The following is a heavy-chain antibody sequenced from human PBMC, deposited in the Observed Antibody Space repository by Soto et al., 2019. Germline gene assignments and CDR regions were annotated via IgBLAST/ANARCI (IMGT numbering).Heavy chain of an antibody. Sequence: PSETLSLTCTVSGGSISSYYWSWIRQPPGKGLEWIGYIYYSGSTNYNPSLKSRVTISVDTSKNQFSPKLSSVTAADTAVYYCARVVFWSGYLTFDYWGQGTLVTVSS. J-gene: IGHJ4*02. V-gene: IGHV4-59*01. CDR3: ARVVFWSGYLTFDY. CDR2: IYYSGST. CDR1: GGSISSYY. D-gene: IGHD3-3*01.